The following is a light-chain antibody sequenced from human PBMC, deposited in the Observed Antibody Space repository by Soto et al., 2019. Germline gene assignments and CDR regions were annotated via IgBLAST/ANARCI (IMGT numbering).Light chain of an antibody. CDR2: LAT. CDR3: MQALQTPFT. V-gene: IGKV2-28*01. J-gene: IGKJ4*01. CDR1: RSLLRTNGNTY. Sequence: DIVMTQSPLSLPVTPGEPASISCGSSRSLLRTNGNTYLDWYLQKPGQSPQLLISLATNRASGVPDRFSGSGSGTDFTLQISRVEAEDVGVYYCMQALQTPFTFGGGTKWIS.